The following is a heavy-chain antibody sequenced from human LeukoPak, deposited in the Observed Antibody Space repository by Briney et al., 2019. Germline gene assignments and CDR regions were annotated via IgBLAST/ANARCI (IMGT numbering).Heavy chain of an antibody. Sequence: SETLSLTCIVSGGSIISFYWTWIRNPPGRGREWIGYISYSGSTNYNPSLKSRVTISVDTSKNQFSLKLSSVTAGDTAVYYCARHGGPFDYWGQGTLVTVSS. V-gene: IGHV4-59*08. J-gene: IGHJ4*02. CDR2: ISYSGST. CDR1: GGSIISFY. CDR3: ARHGGPFDY. D-gene: IGHD6-25*01.